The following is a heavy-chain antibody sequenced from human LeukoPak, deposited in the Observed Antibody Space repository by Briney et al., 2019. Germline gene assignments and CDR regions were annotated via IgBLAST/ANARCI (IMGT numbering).Heavy chain of an antibody. V-gene: IGHV3-21*01. D-gene: IGHD3-22*01. CDR1: GFTFNTYS. J-gene: IGHJ5*02. CDR3: ARDMQWDGYYDSGGWTLEP. CDR2: ITSSSSYI. Sequence: GGSLRLSCAASGFTFNTYSMNWVRQAPGKGLEWVSSITSSSSYIYYADSVKGRFTISRDNAKNSLYLQMNSLRAEDTAVYYCARDMQWDGYYDSGGWTLEPWGQGTLVTVPS.